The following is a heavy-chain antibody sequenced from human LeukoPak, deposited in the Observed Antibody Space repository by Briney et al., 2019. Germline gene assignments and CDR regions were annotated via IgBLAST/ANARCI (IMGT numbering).Heavy chain of an antibody. CDR3: ARGGSGYSYGYFDY. Sequence: SETLSLTCTVSGGSISSGGYYWSWIRQHPGKGLEWIGYIYYSGSTNYNPSLKSRVTISVDTSKNQFSLKLSSVTAADTAVYYCARGGSGYSYGYFDYWAREPWSPSPQ. CDR1: GGSISSGGYY. D-gene: IGHD5-18*01. CDR2: IYYSGST. V-gene: IGHV4-61*08. J-gene: IGHJ4*02.